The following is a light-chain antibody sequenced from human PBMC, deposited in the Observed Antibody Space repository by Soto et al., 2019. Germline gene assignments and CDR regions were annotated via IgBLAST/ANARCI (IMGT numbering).Light chain of an antibody. Sequence: QSVLTQPPSVSGAPGQRITISCTGSSSNIGAGYPIHWYQQLPGTAPRLLIFGNTIRPSGVPARFSGSRSGLAITGLQAEDEAGYYCQSYDSSLSAYVFGAGTKVTVL. J-gene: IGLJ1*01. CDR3: QSYDSSLSAYV. CDR1: SSNIGAGYP. CDR2: GNT. V-gene: IGLV1-40*01.